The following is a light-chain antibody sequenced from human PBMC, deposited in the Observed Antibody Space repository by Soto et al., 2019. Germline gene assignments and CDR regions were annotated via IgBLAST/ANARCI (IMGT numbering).Light chain of an antibody. CDR2: DAS. J-gene: IGKJ3*01. CDR1: QIVANNH. CDR3: HHYTRSPICT. V-gene: IGKV3-20*01. Sequence: EVVLTQSPGTLSLSAGERTTLSCRASQIVANNHLAGYQQQPGQAPRVLFYDASTRAAGIPDRFTGSGSGTDFTHTISRLEPEDFGVYFCHHYTRSPICTFGPGTTVD.